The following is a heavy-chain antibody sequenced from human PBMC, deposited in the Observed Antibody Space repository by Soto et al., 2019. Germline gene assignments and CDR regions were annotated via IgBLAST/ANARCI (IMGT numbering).Heavy chain of an antibody. D-gene: IGHD4-17*01. CDR3: AKDPDGDYLLGYVDY. CDR1: GFTFSNYA. V-gene: IGHV3-23*01. Sequence: EVQLLESGGGLVQPGGSLRLSCAASGFTFSNYAMSWVRQAPGSGLEWVSVISGSGGSTYYADSVKGRFTISRDNSNNTLYLQMNSLRAEDTAVYYCAKDPDGDYLLGYVDYWGHGTLVTVYS. J-gene: IGHJ4*01. CDR2: ISGSGGST.